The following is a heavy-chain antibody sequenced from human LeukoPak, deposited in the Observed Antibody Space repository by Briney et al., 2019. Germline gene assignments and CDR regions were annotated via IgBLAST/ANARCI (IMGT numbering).Heavy chain of an antibody. D-gene: IGHD3-22*01. CDR3: ARGDHYYDSSGYPSFDY. V-gene: IGHV4-30-2*06. CDR1: GGSISSGGYS. Sequence: PSETLSLTCAVSGGSISSGGYSWSWIRQSPGKGLEWIGYIYHSGSTYYNPSLKSRVTISVDRSKNQFSLKLSSVTAADTAVYYCARGDHYYDSSGYPSFDYWGQGTLVTVSS. J-gene: IGHJ4*02. CDR2: IYHSGST.